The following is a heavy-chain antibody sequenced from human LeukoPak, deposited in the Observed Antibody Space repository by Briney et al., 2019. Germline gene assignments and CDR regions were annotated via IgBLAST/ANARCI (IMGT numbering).Heavy chain of an antibody. J-gene: IGHJ4*02. Sequence: ASVKVSRKASGYTFTGYYMHWVRQAPGQGLEWVGWINPNSGGTNYAQKFQGRVTMTRDTSISTAYMELSRLRSDDTAVYYCASETSTVPAMFNWGQGTLVTVSS. CDR2: INPNSGGT. V-gene: IGHV1-2*02. CDR3: ASETSTVPAMFN. CDR1: GYTFTGYY. D-gene: IGHD3-10*02.